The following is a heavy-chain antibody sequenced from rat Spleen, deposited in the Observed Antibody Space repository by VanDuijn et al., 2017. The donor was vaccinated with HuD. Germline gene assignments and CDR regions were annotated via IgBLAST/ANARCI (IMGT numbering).Heavy chain of an antibody. V-gene: IGHV5-25*01. J-gene: IGHJ2*01. CDR3: ARHRTFDY. Sequence: EVQLVESDGGFVQPGKSLELSCAASGFTFSDCFMAWVRQAPTKGLEWVASISPSGGSTYYRDSVKGRFTISRDNAKSTLYLQMDSLRSEDTATYYCARHRTFDYWGQGVMVTVSS. CDR1: GFTFSDCF. CDR2: ISPSGGST. D-gene: IGHD4-2*01.